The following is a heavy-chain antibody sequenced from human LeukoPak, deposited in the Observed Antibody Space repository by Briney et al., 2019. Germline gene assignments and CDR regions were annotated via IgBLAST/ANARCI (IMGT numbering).Heavy chain of an antibody. CDR2: MNPNSGNT. Sequence: APVKVSRKASGYTFTGYYMHWVRQAPGQGLEWMGWMNPNSGNTGYAQKFQGRVTMTRNTSISTAYMELSSLRSEDTAVYYCARVRQWLDYYYYGMDVWGQGTTVTVSS. CDR3: ARVRQWLDYYYYGMDV. J-gene: IGHJ6*02. CDR1: GYTFTGYY. D-gene: IGHD6-19*01. V-gene: IGHV1-8*02.